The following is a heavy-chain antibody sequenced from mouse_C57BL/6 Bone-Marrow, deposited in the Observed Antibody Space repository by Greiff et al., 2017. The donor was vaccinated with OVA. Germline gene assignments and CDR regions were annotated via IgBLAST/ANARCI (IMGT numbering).Heavy chain of an antibody. CDR3: ARDGSPYWYFDV. V-gene: IGHV1-59*01. Sequence: QVQLKESGAELVRPGTSVKLSCKASGYTFTSYWMHWVKQRPGQGLEWIGVIDPSDSYTNYNQKFKGKATLTVDTSSSTAYMQLSSLTSEDSAVYYCARDGSPYWYFDVWGTGTTVTVSS. CDR2: IDPSDSYT. J-gene: IGHJ1*03. D-gene: IGHD2-3*01. CDR1: GYTFTSYW.